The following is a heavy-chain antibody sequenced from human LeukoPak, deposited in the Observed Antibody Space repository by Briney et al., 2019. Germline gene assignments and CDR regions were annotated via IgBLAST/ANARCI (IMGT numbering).Heavy chain of an antibody. D-gene: IGHD2-2*01. V-gene: IGHV4-34*01. Sequence: SETLSLTCAVYGGSFSGYYWSWIRQPPGKGLEWMGEINHSGSTKYNPSPKSRVTISVDTTKNQYSLKLSSVTAADTAVYYCARVRTYLSGPAAIHYYYGMDVWGKGTTVTVSS. CDR1: GGSFSGYY. J-gene: IGHJ6*04. CDR3: ARVRTYLSGPAAIHYYYGMDV. CDR2: INHSGST.